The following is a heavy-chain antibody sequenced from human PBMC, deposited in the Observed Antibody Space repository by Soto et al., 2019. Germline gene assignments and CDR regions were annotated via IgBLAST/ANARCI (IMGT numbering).Heavy chain of an antibody. Sequence: LGESLKISCKGSGYSFTSYWISWVRQMPGKGLEWMGRIDPSDSYTNYSPSFQGHATISADKSISTAYLQWSSLRASDTAMYYCARQTVATIDYYDSSGSFDPWGQGTLVTVSS. J-gene: IGHJ5*02. D-gene: IGHD3-22*01. CDR1: GYSFTSYW. V-gene: IGHV5-10-1*01. CDR3: ARQTVATIDYYDSSGSFDP. CDR2: IDPSDSYT.